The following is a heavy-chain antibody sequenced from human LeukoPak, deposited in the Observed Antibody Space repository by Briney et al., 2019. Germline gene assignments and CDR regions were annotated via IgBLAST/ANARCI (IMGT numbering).Heavy chain of an antibody. D-gene: IGHD3-22*01. CDR2: IYYSGST. V-gene: IGHV4-59*08. J-gene: IGHJ6*02. Sequence: SETLSLTCTVSGGSISSYYWSWIRQPPGKGLEWIGYIYYSGSTNYNPSLKSRVTISVDTSKNQFSLKLSSVTAADTAVYYCATGDSSGSLDYGMDVWGQGTTATVSS. CDR1: GGSISSYY. CDR3: ATGDSSGSLDYGMDV.